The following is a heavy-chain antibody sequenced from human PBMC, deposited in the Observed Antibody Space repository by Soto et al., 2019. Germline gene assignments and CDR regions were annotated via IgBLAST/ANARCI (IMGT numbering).Heavy chain of an antibody. CDR1: GYTLTELS. CDR3: ATVVAAGLPPQYYDDYGMDV. Sequence: QVQLVQSGAEVKKPGASVKVSCKVSGYTLTELSMHWVRQAPGKGLEWRGCCDPEDGKTIYSQKFQGRVTMTEDTSKDTAYMELSRLRSADTAVYYCATVVAAGLPPQYYDDYGMDVWVQGTTFT. D-gene: IGHD6-13*01. V-gene: IGHV1-24*01. CDR2: CDPEDGKT. J-gene: IGHJ6*02.